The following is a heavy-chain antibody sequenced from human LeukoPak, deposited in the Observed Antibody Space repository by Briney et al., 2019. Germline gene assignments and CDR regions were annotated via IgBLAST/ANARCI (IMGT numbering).Heavy chain of an antibody. V-gene: IGHV4-61*01. D-gene: IGHD6-19*01. CDR3: ARALYSSGWYGYFDY. CDR1: GGSISSGNYY. J-gene: IGHJ4*02. CDR2: IYYSGST. Sequence: SETLSLTCTVSGGSISSGNYYWTWIRQHPGKGLEWIGYIYYSGSTNYNPSLKSRVTISVDTSKNQFSLKLSSVTAADTAVYYCARALYSSGWYGYFDYWGQGTLVTVSS.